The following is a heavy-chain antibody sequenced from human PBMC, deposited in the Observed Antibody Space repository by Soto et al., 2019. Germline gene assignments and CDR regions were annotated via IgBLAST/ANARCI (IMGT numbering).Heavy chain of an antibody. CDR1: GFTFSSYA. CDR2: ISGSGGST. D-gene: IGHD6-13*01. Sequence: PGGSLRLSCAASGFTFSSYAMSWVRQAPGKGPEWVSAISGSGGSTYYADSVKGRFTISRDNSKNTLYLQMNSLRPEDTAVYYCASIAAAGTSWFDPWGQGTLVTVSS. V-gene: IGHV3-23*01. J-gene: IGHJ5*02. CDR3: ASIAAAGTSWFDP.